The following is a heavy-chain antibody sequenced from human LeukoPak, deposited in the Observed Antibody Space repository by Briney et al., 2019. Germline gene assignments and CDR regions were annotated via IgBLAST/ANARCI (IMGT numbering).Heavy chain of an antibody. V-gene: IGHV3-20*04. CDR2: INWNGGST. D-gene: IGHD3-3*01. CDR1: GFTLDHYG. CDR3: ARGFTFWSGYYTIEDYYYYMDV. Sequence: PGGALRLSCAASGFTLDHYGMRLVLQAPGKGLEWVSGINWNGGSTGFPDSVKGRCTISRDNANNSLYLQMNSLRAEDTALYYCARGFTFWSGYYTIEDYYYYMDVWGKGTTVTVSS. J-gene: IGHJ6*03.